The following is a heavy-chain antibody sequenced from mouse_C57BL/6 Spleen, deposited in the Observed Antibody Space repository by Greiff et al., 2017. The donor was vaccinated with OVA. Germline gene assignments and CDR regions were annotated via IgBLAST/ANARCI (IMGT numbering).Heavy chain of an antibody. J-gene: IGHJ3*01. D-gene: IGHD2-4*01. CDR2: IYPGDGDT. Sequence: VQLQESGAELVKPGASVKISCKASGYAFSSYWMNWVKQRPGKGLAWIGQIYPGDGDTNYNGKFKGKATLTADTSSSTAYMQLSSLTSEDSAVYFCASRGDYDGFAYWGQGTLVTVAA. CDR1: GYAFSSYW. CDR3: ASRGDYDGFAY. V-gene: IGHV1-80*01.